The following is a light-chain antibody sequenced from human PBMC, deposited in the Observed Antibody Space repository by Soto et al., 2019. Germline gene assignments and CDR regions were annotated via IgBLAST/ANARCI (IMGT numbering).Light chain of an antibody. CDR3: QQYNNWPTLT. Sequence: EVVMTQSPATLSVSPGERATLSCRASQRVSRNLAWYQQKPGQAPRLLIYGASTRATGIPARFSGSGSGTEFTLTISSLQSEDCAVYYCQQYNNWPTLTFGGGTKVEIK. J-gene: IGKJ4*01. CDR1: QRVSRN. CDR2: GAS. V-gene: IGKV3-15*01.